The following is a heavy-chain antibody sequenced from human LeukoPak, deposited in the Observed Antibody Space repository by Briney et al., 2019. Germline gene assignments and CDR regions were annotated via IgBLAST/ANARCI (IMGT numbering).Heavy chain of an antibody. CDR2: IKDDGSEK. V-gene: IGHV3-7*03. J-gene: IGHJ4*02. D-gene: IGHD6-13*01. CDR1: GFTSNTYW. Sequence: GQSLRLACAASGFTSNTYWMTWVRQPPGKGLEWVANIKDDGSEKNYMGSVKGRFTISRDNAKNSLYLQMNSLSAEDTAVYYCVTGGFQLGYWGQGTLVTVSS. CDR3: VTGGFQLGY.